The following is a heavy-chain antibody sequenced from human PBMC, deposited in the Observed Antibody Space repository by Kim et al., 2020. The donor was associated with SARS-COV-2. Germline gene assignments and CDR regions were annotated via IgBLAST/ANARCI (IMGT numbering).Heavy chain of an antibody. V-gene: IGHV3-23*01. D-gene: IGHD5-12*01. CDR3: AKDLGGYDTGTDY. J-gene: IGHJ4*02. Sequence: YADSVKGRFTISRDNSKNTLYLQMNSLRAEDTAVYYCAKDLGGYDTGTDYWGQGTLVTVSS.